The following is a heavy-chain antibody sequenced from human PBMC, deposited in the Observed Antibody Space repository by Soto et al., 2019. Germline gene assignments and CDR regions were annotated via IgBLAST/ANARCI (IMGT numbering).Heavy chain of an antibody. CDR2: MSHSGGT. CDR3: ARVERGTATTVVDAFDI. CDR1: GGSVSSCSYY. J-gene: IGHJ3*02. D-gene: IGHD1-1*01. Sequence: QVQLQQWGAGLLKPSETLSLTCAVYGGSVSSCSYYWSWFRQHPGKGLEWIGEMSHSGGTHFNLSLRRRVTISVDTYKNQFSVKMMFVTAADTVIYSCARVERGTATTVVDAFDIWGPGTMVTDSS. V-gene: IGHV4-34*01.